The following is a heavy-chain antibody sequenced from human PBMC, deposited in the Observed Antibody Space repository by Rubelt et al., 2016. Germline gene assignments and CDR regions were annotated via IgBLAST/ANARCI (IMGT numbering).Heavy chain of an antibody. J-gene: IGHJ4*02. CDR2: IYYTGST. V-gene: IGHV4-59*01. CDR1: GGSISSYY. D-gene: IGHD2/OR15-2a*01. CDR3: ARVGGYNSPFNY. Sequence: QMQLQESGPGLVKPSETLSLTCTVSGGSISSYYWSWIRQPPGKGLEWIGYIYYTGSTNYNPSLKSQVTISVDTSKNQFSLNLSSVTAADTAMYYCARVGGYNSPFNYWGPGTLVTVSS.